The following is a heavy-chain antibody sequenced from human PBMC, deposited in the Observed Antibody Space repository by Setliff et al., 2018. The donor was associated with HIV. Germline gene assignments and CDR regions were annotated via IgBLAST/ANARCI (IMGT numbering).Heavy chain of an antibody. D-gene: IGHD3-10*01. Sequence: PGGSLRLSCTASGFTFGDYAMSWVRQAPGKGLEWVGFIRSKAYGGTTEYAASVKGRFTISRDDSKRVAYLQMNSLKIEDTAMYYCTSGADTPLVISHYWGQGTLVTVSS. CDR2: IRSKAYGGTT. V-gene: IGHV3-49*04. CDR1: GFTFGDYA. J-gene: IGHJ4*02. CDR3: TSGADTPLVISHY.